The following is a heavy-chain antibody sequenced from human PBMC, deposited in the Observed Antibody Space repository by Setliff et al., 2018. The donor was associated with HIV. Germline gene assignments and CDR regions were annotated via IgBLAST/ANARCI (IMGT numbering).Heavy chain of an antibody. CDR3: ARDRWADSNYYFDS. Sequence: PGGSLRLSCAASGFTFSSYGMNWVRQAPGRGLEWISYISNGGSAKYYTDSVEGRFTVSRDNAKNLLYLQMDSLKADDTALYFCARDRWADSNYYFDSWGRGTLVTVSS. J-gene: IGHJ4*02. V-gene: IGHV3-48*04. D-gene: IGHD4-4*01. CDR1: GFTFSSYG. CDR2: ISNGGSAK.